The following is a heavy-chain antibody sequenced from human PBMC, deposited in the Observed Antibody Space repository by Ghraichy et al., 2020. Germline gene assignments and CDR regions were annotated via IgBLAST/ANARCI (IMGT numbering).Heavy chain of an antibody. CDR3: ARDRITAAGYFDY. J-gene: IGHJ4*02. D-gene: IGHD6-13*01. CDR2: IRQDGSEN. Sequence: GGSLRLSCAASRFTFSNSWMSWVRQAPGKGLEWVANIRQDGSENYYVDSVKGRFTISRDNARNSLYLQMNSLRVEDTAVYYCARDRITAAGYFDYWGRGSLVTVSS. CDR1: RFTFSNSW. V-gene: IGHV3-7*03.